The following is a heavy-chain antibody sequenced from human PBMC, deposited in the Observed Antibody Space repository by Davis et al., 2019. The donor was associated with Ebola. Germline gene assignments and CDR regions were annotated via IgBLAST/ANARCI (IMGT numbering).Heavy chain of an antibody. Sequence: MPSETLSLTCVVSGGSISSSNYWSWVRQPPGEGLEWIGEIYHSGSTNYNPSLKSRVTISVDTSKNQFSLKLSSVTAADTAVYYCARKSYYYDSSGYHRGAFDIWGQGTMVTVSS. J-gene: IGHJ3*02. V-gene: IGHV4-4*02. D-gene: IGHD3-22*01. CDR3: ARKSYYYDSSGYHRGAFDI. CDR2: IYHSGST. CDR1: GGSISSSNY.